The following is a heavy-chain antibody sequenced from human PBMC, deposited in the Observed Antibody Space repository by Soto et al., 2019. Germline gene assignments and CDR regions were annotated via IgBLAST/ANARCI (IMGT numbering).Heavy chain of an antibody. Sequence: SGPTLVNPTQTLTLTCTFSGFSLSTSGMCVSWIRQPPGKALEWLALIDWDDDKYYSPSLKSRLTITKDTSENQVVLTMTNMDPVDTATYYCAHKSEEFPSLDFWGQGTLVTVSS. CDR2: IDWDDDK. CDR3: AHKSEEFPSLDF. V-gene: IGHV2-70*12. CDR1: GFSLSTSGMC. D-gene: IGHD3-10*01. J-gene: IGHJ4*02.